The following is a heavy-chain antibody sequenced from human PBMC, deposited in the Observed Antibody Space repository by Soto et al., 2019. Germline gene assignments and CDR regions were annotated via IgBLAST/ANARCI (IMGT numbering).Heavy chain of an antibody. CDR3: ARAIDTVRGVDAFDI. D-gene: IGHD4-17*01. J-gene: IGHJ3*02. V-gene: IGHV1-69*13. CDR1: GGTLSSYA. CDR2: IIPIFGTA. Sequence: GASVKVSCKASGGTLSSYAISWVRQAPGQGLEWMGGIIPIFGTANYAQKFQGRVTITADESTSTAYMELSSLRSEDTAVYYCARAIDTVRGVDAFDIWGQGTMVTVSS.